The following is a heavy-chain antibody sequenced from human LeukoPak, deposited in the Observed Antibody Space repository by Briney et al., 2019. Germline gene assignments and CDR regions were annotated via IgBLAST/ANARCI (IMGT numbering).Heavy chain of an antibody. CDR1: GFTFSSCG. CDR3: ARERRDYNIPRHFDY. J-gene: IGHJ4*02. D-gene: IGHD3-22*01. CDR2: IWYDGSNK. Sequence: PGRSLRLSCAASGFTFSSCGTHWVRQAPGKGLEWVAVIWYDGSNKYYADSVKGRFTISRDNSKNTLYLQMNSLGAEDTAVYYCARERRDYNIPRHFDYWGQGTLVTVSS. V-gene: IGHV3-33*01.